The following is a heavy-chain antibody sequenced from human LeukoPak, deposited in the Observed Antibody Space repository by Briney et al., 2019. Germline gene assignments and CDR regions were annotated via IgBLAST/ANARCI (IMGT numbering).Heavy chain of an antibody. CDR3: ATKVLRSGYTYGFGNY. V-gene: IGHV1-24*01. Sequence: ASVKVSCKVSGYTLTELSMHWVRQAPGKGLEWMGGFDPEDGETIYAQKFQSRVTMTEDTSTDTAYMELSSLRSEDTAVYYCATKVLRSGYTYGFGNYWGQGTLVTASS. J-gene: IGHJ4*02. CDR1: GYTLTELS. CDR2: FDPEDGET. D-gene: IGHD5-18*01.